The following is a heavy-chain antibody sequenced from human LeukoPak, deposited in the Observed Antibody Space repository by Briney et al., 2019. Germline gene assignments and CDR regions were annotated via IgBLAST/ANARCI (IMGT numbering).Heavy chain of an antibody. CDR1: GFTFSSYS. V-gene: IGHV3-48*01. Sequence: GGSLRLSCAASGFTFSSYSMNWVRQAPGKGLEWVSYISSSSSTIYYADSVKGRFTISRDNAKNSLYLQMNSLRAEDTAVYYCTRDVEARYFDWLSHFDYWGQGTLVTVSS. D-gene: IGHD3-9*01. J-gene: IGHJ4*02. CDR2: ISSSSSTI. CDR3: TRDVEARYFDWLSHFDY.